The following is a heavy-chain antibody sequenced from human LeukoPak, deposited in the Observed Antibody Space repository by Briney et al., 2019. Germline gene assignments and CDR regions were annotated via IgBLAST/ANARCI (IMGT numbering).Heavy chain of an antibody. D-gene: IGHD6-13*01. V-gene: IGHV4-34*01. Sequence: PSETLSLTCAVYGGSFSGYYWSWIRQPPGKGLEWIGEINHSGSTNYNPSLESRVTISVDTSKNQFSLKLSSVTAADTAVYYCARGQVGQQLAYYYYYYMDVWGKGTTVTVSS. CDR2: INHSGST. J-gene: IGHJ6*03. CDR3: ARGQVGQQLAYYYYYYMDV. CDR1: GGSFSGYY.